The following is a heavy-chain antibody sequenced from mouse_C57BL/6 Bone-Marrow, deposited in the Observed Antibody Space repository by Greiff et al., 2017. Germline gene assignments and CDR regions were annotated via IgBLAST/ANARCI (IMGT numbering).Heavy chain of an antibody. CDR3: ANNDYGDVGFAY. Sequence: QVQLQQPGTELVKPGASVKLSCKASGYTFTSYWMHWVKQRPGQGLEWIGNINPSNGGTNYNEKFKSKATLTVAKSSSTAYMQLSSLTSEDSAVYDCANNDYGDVGFAYWGQGTLVTVSA. V-gene: IGHV1-53*01. CDR1: GYTFTSYW. CDR2: INPSNGGT. D-gene: IGHD2-4*01. J-gene: IGHJ3*01.